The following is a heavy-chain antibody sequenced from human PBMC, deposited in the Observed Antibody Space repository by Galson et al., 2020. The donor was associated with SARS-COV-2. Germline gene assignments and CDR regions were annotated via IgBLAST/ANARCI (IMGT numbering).Heavy chain of an antibody. D-gene: IGHD2-8*01. CDR3: ARSRRVTMLDPGDYFDY. CDR1: GGSIRSGGFS. Sequence: SETLSLTCTVSGGSIRSGGFSWNWIRQPPGKGLEWIGNIYYSATTHYNPSLKSRVSMSVDTSKNRFSLKLNSLTAADTAVYYCARSRRVTMLDPGDYFDYWGPGTLVTVSS. CDR2: IYYSATT. V-gene: IGHV4-31*03. J-gene: IGHJ4*02.